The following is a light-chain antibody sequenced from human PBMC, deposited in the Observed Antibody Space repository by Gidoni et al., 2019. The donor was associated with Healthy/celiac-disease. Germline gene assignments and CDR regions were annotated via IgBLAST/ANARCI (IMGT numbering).Light chain of an antibody. V-gene: IGKV1-33*01. CDR3: QQYDNLPRWT. CDR1: QDISNY. CDR2: DAS. J-gene: IGKJ1*01. Sequence: DIQMTQSLSSLSASVGDRVTITCQASQDISNYLNWYQQKPGKAPKLLIYDASNLETGVPSRFSGSGSGTDFTFTISSLQPEDIATYYCQQYDNLPRWTFGQGTKVEIK.